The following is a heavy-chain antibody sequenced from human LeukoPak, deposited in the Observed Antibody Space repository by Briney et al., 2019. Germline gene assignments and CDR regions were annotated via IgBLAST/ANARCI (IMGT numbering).Heavy chain of an antibody. CDR3: AKDLGRILIATPRDAFDI. CDR2: LRGNGANT. D-gene: IGHD6-6*01. Sequence: GGSLRLSCAASGFTFRNYGMGWVRQAPGKGLEWVAALRGNGANTYYADSVRGRFTISRDNSKNTLYLQMTSLRAEDTAIYYCAKDLGRILIATPRDAFDIWGLGTMVTVSS. V-gene: IGHV3-23*01. J-gene: IGHJ3*02. CDR1: GFTFRNYG.